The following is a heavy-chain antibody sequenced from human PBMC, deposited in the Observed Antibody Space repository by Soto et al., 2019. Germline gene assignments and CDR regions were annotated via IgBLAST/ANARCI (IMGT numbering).Heavy chain of an antibody. CDR3: ARGESDFWMGDV. D-gene: IGHD3-3*01. CDR2: ISYSGST. Sequence: QVQLQESGPGLVKPSQTLSLSCTVSGGSISSGGYHWSWIRQHPGKGLEWIGSISYSGSTSYNPSLRSRVIISVDTSKDQFSLKLSSVTVADTAVYYCARGESDFWMGDVWGQGTTVTVSS. V-gene: IGHV4-31*03. CDR1: GGSISSGGYH. J-gene: IGHJ6*02.